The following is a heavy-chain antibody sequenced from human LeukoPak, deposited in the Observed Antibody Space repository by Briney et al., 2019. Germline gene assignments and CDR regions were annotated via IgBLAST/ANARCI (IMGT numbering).Heavy chain of an antibody. CDR1: GVSISSYY. Sequence: SETLSLTCTVSGVSISSYYWSWIRQPPGKGLEWIGYIYYSGSTNYTPSLKSRVTISVDTSKNQFSLKLSSVTAADTAVYYCARGPTRNYFDYWGRGTLVTVSS. V-gene: IGHV4-59*01. CDR2: IYYSGST. CDR3: ARGPTRNYFDY. J-gene: IGHJ4*02.